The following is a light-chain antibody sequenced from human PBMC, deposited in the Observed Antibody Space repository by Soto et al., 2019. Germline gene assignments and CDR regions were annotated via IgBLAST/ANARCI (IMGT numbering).Light chain of an antibody. CDR3: QPYGSSPLT. CDR2: DAS. J-gene: IGKJ4*01. Sequence: EIVLTQSPGTLSLSPGERATLSCRASQSLSNNYLAWYQQKSGQAPRLLIYDASSRATGIPDRFSGSGSGTDFTLSMSRLEPEDYAVYYCQPYGSSPLTFGGGTKVEIK. V-gene: IGKV3-20*01. CDR1: QSLSNNY.